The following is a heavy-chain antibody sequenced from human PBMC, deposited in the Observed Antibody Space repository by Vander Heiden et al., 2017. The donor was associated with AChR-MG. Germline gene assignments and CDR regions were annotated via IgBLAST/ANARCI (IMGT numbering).Heavy chain of an antibody. Sequence: EVQLLESGGDLVQPGGSLRLSCAASGFTFSSYAMSWVRQAPGKGLEWVSAIGGSGGSTYYADAVKGRFTISRDNSKNTLYLQMRSLRDEDTAVYYCAKDVGRVGWYSTFDNWGQGNLVTVSS. V-gene: IGHV3-23*01. CDR2: IGGSGGST. J-gene: IGHJ4*02. CDR3: AKDVGRVGWYSTFDN. D-gene: IGHD6-19*01. CDR1: GFTFSSYA.